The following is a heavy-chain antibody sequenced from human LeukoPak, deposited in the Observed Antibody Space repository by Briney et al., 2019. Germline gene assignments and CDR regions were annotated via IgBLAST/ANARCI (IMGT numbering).Heavy chain of an antibody. V-gene: IGHV3-7*03. D-gene: IGHD6-19*01. CDR3: ARVRYSSGWDFDY. J-gene: IGHJ4*02. Sequence: PGGSLRLSCAASGFTFSSYWMSWVRQAPGKGLEWVANIKQDGSEKYYVDSVKGRFTISRDNAKNSLYLQMNSLRAEGTAVYYCARVRYSSGWDFDYWGQGTLVTVSS. CDR2: IKQDGSEK. CDR1: GFTFSSYW.